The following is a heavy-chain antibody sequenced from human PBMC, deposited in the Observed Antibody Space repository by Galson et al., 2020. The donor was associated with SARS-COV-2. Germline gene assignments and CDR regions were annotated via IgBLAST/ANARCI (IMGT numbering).Heavy chain of an antibody. J-gene: IGHJ5*02. D-gene: IGHD4-17*01. V-gene: IGHV3-30*18. CDR2: ISYDGSTQ. Sequence: TGGSLRLSCAASGLTFSTYGMHWVRQAPGKGLEWVAIISYDGSTQYYADAVKGRFTIARDNSKTTLSLQMNSLRAEDTAVYFCAKEAYDYGGGWFSPWGQGTLVTVSS. CDR1: GLTFSTYG. CDR3: AKEAYDYGGGWFSP.